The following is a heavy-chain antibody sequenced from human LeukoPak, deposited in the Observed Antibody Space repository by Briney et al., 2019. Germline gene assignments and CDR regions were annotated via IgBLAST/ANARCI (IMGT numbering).Heavy chain of an antibody. Sequence: PSETLSLTCAVYGGSFSGYYWSWIRQPPGKGLEWIGEINHSGSTNYNPSLKSRVTISVDTSKNQFSLKLSSVTAADTAVYYCARGGSSWLYYYYYYMDVWGKGTTVTVSS. CDR3: ARGGSSWLYYYYYYMDV. D-gene: IGHD6-13*01. J-gene: IGHJ6*03. CDR1: GGSFSGYY. CDR2: INHSGST. V-gene: IGHV4-34*01.